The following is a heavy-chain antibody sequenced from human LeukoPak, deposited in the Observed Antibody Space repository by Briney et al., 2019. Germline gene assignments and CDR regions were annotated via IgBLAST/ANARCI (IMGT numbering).Heavy chain of an antibody. J-gene: IGHJ5*02. CDR3: ARLPAGPYDILTGLRFDP. CDR1: GGTFSSYA. D-gene: IGHD3-9*01. Sequence: SVKVSCKASGGTFSSYAISWVRQPPGQGLEWMGRIIPILGIANYAQKFQGRVTITADKSTSTAYMELSSLRSEDTAVYYCARLPAGPYDILTGLRFDPWGQGTLVTVSS. CDR2: IIPILGIA. V-gene: IGHV1-69*04.